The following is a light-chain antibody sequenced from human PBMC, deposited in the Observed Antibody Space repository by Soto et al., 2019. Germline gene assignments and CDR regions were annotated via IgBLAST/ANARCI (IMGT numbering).Light chain of an antibody. V-gene: IGKV3-15*01. CDR3: LQYKNWPPWT. J-gene: IGKJ1*01. CDR1: QSVSTN. Sequence: TVMTQSPASLSLSPGDRATLSCRASQSVSTNLVWYQQKPGQAPRLLIYSASVRATGVPARFSGSGSETEFTLTISSLQSEDFALYYCLQYKNWPPWTFGQGTKVEVK. CDR2: SAS.